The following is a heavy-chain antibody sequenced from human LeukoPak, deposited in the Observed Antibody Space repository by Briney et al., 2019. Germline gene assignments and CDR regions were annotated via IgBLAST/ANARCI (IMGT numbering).Heavy chain of an antibody. CDR3: ATSRAATLKVHNWFDP. CDR2: IYPGDSDT. D-gene: IGHD2-15*01. V-gene: IGHV5-51*01. Sequence: GESLKISCKASGYSFTSYWIGWVRQMPGKGLEWMGIIYPGDSDTRYSPSFQGQVTISADKSINTAYLQWSSLKASDTAIYYCATSRAATLKVHNWFDPWGQGTLVTVSS. J-gene: IGHJ5*02. CDR1: GYSFTSYW.